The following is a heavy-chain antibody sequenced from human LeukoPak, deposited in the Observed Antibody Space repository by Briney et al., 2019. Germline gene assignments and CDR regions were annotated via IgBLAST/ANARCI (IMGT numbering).Heavy chain of an antibody. CDR3: ARETKTFYFDSSAYYPYYFDS. D-gene: IGHD3-22*01. V-gene: IGHV4-39*02. Sequence: SETLSLTCIVSGGSISTSSYYWGWIRQPPGKGLEWIGTIYYSGSTYYSPSLKSRVTISVDTSKNQFSLKLSSVTAADTAVYYCARETKTFYFDSSAYYPYYFDSWGQGTLVTVSS. CDR2: IYYSGST. J-gene: IGHJ4*02. CDR1: GGSISTSSYY.